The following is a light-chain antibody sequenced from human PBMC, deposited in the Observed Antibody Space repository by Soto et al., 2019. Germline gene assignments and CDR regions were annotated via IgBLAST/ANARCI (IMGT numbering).Light chain of an antibody. CDR2: QVT. V-gene: IGLV2-14*01. Sequence: QSVLTQPASVSGSPGQSITISCTGTSSDLAIYNYVSWYQQQPGKAPKLMIYQVTNRPSGVSNRFSGSRSRNTACLTISGLQDEDEADYYCSSYTHSSNYVFGTGTKVTVL. J-gene: IGLJ1*01. CDR3: SSYTHSSNYV. CDR1: SSDLAIYNY.